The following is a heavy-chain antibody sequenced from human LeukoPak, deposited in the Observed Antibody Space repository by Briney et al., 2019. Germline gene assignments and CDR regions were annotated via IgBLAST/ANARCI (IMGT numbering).Heavy chain of an antibody. Sequence: GASVKVSCKASGYTFTSYDINWVRQATGQGLEWMGWMNPNSGNTGYAQKFQGRVTMTTDTSTSTAYMELRSLRSDDTAVYYCARDGYYYDYWGQGTLVTVSS. CDR2: MNPNSGNT. CDR1: GYTFTSYD. D-gene: IGHD3-22*01. CDR3: ARDGYYYDY. J-gene: IGHJ4*02. V-gene: IGHV1-8*01.